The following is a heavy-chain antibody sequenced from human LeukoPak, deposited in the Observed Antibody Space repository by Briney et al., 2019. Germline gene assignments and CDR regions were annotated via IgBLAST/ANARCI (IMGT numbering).Heavy chain of an antibody. CDR2: IKEDGSEK. Sequence: GGSLRLSCAASGFTFSTFWMRWVRQAPGKGLEGVANIKEDGSEKYYVHSMNGRFTVSRDNAKNSLYLQMDSLRAEDTAVSYCARGGPFVSDYWGQGTLVTVSS. CDR1: GFTFSTFW. CDR3: ARGGPFVSDY. V-gene: IGHV3-7*01. D-gene: IGHD3-16*01. J-gene: IGHJ4*02.